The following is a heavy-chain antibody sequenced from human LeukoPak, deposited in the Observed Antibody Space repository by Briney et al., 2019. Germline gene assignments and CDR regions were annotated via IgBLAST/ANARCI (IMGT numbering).Heavy chain of an antibody. D-gene: IGHD2-15*01. Sequence: GGSLRLSCAASGFTFSSHWMTWVRQAPGKGLEWVANIKEDGTRKNYMDSVKGRFTISRDNAKNSLYLQMSGLRAEDTALYYCATSAGWYNYFVMAVWGQGTTVTVSS. CDR1: GFTFSSHW. V-gene: IGHV3-7*03. CDR3: ATSAGWYNYFVMAV. J-gene: IGHJ6*02. CDR2: IKEDGTRK.